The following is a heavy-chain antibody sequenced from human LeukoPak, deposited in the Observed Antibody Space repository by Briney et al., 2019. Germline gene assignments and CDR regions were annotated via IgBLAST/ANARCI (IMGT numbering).Heavy chain of an antibody. Sequence: GGSLRLSCAASGFTFSSYSMNWVRQAPGKGLEWVSSISSSSSYIYYADSVKGRFTISRDNAKSSLYLQMNSLRAEDTAVYYCARDKGSEVAFDYWGQGTLVTVSS. CDR3: ARDKGSEVAFDY. CDR2: ISSSSSYI. CDR1: GFTFSSYS. V-gene: IGHV3-21*01. J-gene: IGHJ4*02.